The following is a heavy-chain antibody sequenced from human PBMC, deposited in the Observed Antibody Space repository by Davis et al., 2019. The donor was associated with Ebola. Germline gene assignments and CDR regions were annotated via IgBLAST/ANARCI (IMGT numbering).Heavy chain of an antibody. Sequence: PSETLSLTCTVSGGSISSGGYYWSWIRQHPGKGLEWIGYIYYSGSTYYNPSLKSRVTISVDTSKNQFSLKLSSVTAADTAVYYCARVSWGRIVFAFDIWGQGTMVTVSS. V-gene: IGHV4-31*03. J-gene: IGHJ3*02. CDR3: ARVSWGRIVFAFDI. CDR1: GGSISSGGYY. D-gene: IGHD2-15*01. CDR2: IYYSGST.